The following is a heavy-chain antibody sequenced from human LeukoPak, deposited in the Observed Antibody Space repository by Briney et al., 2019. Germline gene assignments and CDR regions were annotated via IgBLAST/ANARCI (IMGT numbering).Heavy chain of an antibody. CDR3: ARDSRGYSYGPNTDY. V-gene: IGHV3-7*01. Sequence: GGSLRLSCAASGFTFSSYWMSWVRQAPGKGLEWVANIKHDGSEKYYVDSVKGRFTISRDISRNSLYLQMDSLRVEDTAMYYCARDSRGYSYGPNTDYWGQGTLVAVSS. CDR2: IKHDGSEK. D-gene: IGHD5-18*01. CDR1: GFTFSSYW. J-gene: IGHJ4*02.